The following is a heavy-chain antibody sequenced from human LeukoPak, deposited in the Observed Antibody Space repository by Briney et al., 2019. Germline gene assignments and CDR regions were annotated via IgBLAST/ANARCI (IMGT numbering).Heavy chain of an antibody. J-gene: IGHJ4*02. CDR3: ARLCGGDCSFAY. D-gene: IGHD2-21*02. CDR2: IKQDGSEK. CDR1: GFTFSSYW. V-gene: IGHV3-7*03. Sequence: PGGSLRLSCAASGFTFSSYWMSWVRQAPGEGLEWVANIKQDGSEKYYVDSVKGRFTISRDNAKNSLYLQMNSLRAEDTAVYYCARLCGGDCSFAYWAREPWSPSPQ.